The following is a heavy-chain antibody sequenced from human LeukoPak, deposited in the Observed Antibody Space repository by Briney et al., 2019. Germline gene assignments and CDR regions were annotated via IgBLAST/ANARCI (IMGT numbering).Heavy chain of an antibody. CDR1: GGTFSSYA. J-gene: IGHJ6*03. CDR2: IIPIFGTA. Sequence: ASVKVSCKASGGTFSSYAISWVRQAPGQGLEWMGGIIPIFGTANYAQKFQGRVTITADESTSTAYMELSSLRSEDTAVYYCARGSVTIFGVVDYYMDVWGKGTTVTVSS. D-gene: IGHD3-3*01. CDR3: ARGSVTIFGVVDYYMDV. V-gene: IGHV1-69*13.